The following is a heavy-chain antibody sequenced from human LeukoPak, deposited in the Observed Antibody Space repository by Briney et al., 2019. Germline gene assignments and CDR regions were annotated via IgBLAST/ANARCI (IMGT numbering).Heavy chain of an antibody. CDR1: GGTFSSYT. CDR3: ARENQIVVVPAAIYNWFDP. CDR2: IIPILGIA. Sequence: SVKVSCKASGGTFSSYTISWVRQAPGQGLEWMGRIIPILGIANYAQKFQGRVTITADKSTSAAYMELSSLRSEDTAVYYCARENQIVVVPAAIYNWFDPWGQGTLVTVSS. D-gene: IGHD2-2*01. V-gene: IGHV1-69*02. J-gene: IGHJ5*02.